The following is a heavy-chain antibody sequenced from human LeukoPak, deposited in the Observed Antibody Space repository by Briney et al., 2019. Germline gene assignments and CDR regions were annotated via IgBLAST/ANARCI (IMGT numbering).Heavy chain of an antibody. D-gene: IGHD1-26*01. J-gene: IGHJ4*02. CDR2: ISGSGGST. CDR3: ANLGSGYSGSYSVDY. CDR1: GFTFSSYA. V-gene: IGHV3-23*01. Sequence: GGSLRLPCAASGFTFSSYAMSWVRQAPGKGLEWVSAISGSGGSTYYADSVKGRFTISRDNSKNTLYLQMNSLRAEDTAVYYCANLGSGYSGSYSVDYWGQGTLVTVSS.